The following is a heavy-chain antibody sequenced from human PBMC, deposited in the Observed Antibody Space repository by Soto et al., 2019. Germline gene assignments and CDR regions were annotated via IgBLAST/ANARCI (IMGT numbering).Heavy chain of an antibody. D-gene: IGHD2-2*01. Sequence: QVQLQESGPGLVKPSETLSLTCTVSGGSISSYYWSWIRQSPRQGLEWVGYIHYSGSTRTNPSLKSRVTLSVATTRNQVSLKLSSVTAADSAVYFCARARYQVLQPYYYGMDVWGQWTTVTVSS. CDR3: ARARYQVLQPYYYGMDV. V-gene: IGHV4-59*01. J-gene: IGHJ6*02. CDR2: IHYSGST. CDR1: GGSISSYY.